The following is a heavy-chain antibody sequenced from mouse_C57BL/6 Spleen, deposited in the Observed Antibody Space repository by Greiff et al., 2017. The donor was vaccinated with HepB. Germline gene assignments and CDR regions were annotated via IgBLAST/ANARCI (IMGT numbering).Heavy chain of an antibody. J-gene: IGHJ1*03. CDR1: GYTFTSYW. V-gene: IGHV1-74*01. CDR3: AILDYYGSSYGGYFDV. CDR2: IHPSDSDT. Sequence: QVQLKQSGAELVKPGASVKVSCKASGYTFTSYWMHWVKQRPGQGLEWIGRIHPSDSDTNYNQKFKGKATLTVDKSSSTAYMQLSSLTSEDSAVYYTAILDYYGSSYGGYFDVWGTGTTVTVSS. D-gene: IGHD1-1*01.